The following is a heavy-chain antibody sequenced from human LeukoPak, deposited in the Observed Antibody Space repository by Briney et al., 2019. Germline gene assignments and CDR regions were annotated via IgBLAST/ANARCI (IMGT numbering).Heavy chain of an antibody. CDR2: ISMDGSNK. Sequence: GGSLRLSCVASGFAFSTYAIHWVRQTPDKGLEWVAVISMDGSNKLHADSVKGRFTISRDNSKNTVYLQMNGLRAEDTAVYYCAKGPAIAAAGPFDYWGQGTLVTVSS. CDR1: GFAFSTYA. D-gene: IGHD6-13*01. J-gene: IGHJ4*02. CDR3: AKGPAIAAAGPFDY. V-gene: IGHV3-30*04.